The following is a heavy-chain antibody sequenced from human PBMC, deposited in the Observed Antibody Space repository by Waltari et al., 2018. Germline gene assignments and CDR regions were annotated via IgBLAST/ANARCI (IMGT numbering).Heavy chain of an antibody. V-gene: IGHV1-2*02. CDR1: GFTFTDFY. J-gene: IGHJ4*02. D-gene: IGHD5-12*01. Sequence: QVQLVQSGAEVKKPGASVKVSCKTSGFTFTDFYIHWVRQAPGQGLEWMGGINTKSGGTDYTQNFQGRVTMTRDTSISTVYMELTRLISDDTAVYYCAKNIVTGPNSDSWGQGTLVTVSS. CDR3: AKNIVTGPNSDS. CDR2: INTKSGGT.